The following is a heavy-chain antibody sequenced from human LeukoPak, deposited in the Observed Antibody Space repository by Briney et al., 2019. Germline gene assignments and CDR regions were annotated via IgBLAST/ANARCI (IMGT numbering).Heavy chain of an antibody. V-gene: IGHV3-73*01. CDR3: TRLPNYGDNWFDP. CDR2: IRSKANSYAT. D-gene: IGHD3-16*01. Sequence: GGSLRLSCAASGFTFSGSAMHWVRQASGKGLEWVGRIRSKANSYATAYAASVKGRFTISRDDSKNTAYLQMNSLKTEDTAVYYCTRLPNYGDNWFDPWGQGTLVTVS. CDR1: GFTFSGSA. J-gene: IGHJ5*02.